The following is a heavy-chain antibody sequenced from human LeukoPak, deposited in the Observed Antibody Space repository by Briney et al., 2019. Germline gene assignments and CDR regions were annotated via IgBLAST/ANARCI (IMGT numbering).Heavy chain of an antibody. CDR1: GFTFIDYY. Sequence: GGSLRLSCAASGFTFIDYYVGWIRQAPGKGLEWVAYISTTSGFTKYADSVRGRFTISRDNAKNSLYLQMNSLRAEDTAVYYCARASLQLDYWGQGTLVTVSS. J-gene: IGHJ4*02. V-gene: IGHV3-11*05. CDR3: ARASLQLDY. CDR2: ISTTSGFT. D-gene: IGHD1-1*01.